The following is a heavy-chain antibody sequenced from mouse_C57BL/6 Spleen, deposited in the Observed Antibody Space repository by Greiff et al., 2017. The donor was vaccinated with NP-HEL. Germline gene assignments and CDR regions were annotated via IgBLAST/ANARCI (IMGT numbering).Heavy chain of an antibody. J-gene: IGHJ4*01. D-gene: IGHD2-5*01. V-gene: IGHV1-64*01. CDR1: GYTFTSYW. CDR2: IHPNSGST. CDR3: ARPYYSNYYAMDY. Sequence: QLQQPGAELVKPGASVKLSCKASGYTFTSYWMHWVKQRPGQGLEWIGMIHPNSGSTNYNEKFKSKATLTVDKSSSTAYMQLSSLTSEDSAVYYCARPYYSNYYAMDYWGQGTSVTVSS.